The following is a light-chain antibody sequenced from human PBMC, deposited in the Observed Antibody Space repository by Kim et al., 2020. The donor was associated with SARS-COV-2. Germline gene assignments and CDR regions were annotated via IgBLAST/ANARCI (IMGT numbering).Light chain of an antibody. Sequence: SVSPGQTAAITCSGDKLGDKFVFWYQQKAGRSPVLVIYQDTKRPSGIPERFSGSNSGTAATLTITGTQAMDEADYYCHVWDSDTVLFGGGTQLTVL. V-gene: IGLV3-1*01. CDR3: HVWDSDTVL. CDR2: QDT. CDR1: KLGDKF. J-gene: IGLJ2*01.